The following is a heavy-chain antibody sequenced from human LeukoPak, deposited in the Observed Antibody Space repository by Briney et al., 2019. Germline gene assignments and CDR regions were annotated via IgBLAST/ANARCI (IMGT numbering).Heavy chain of an antibody. Sequence: SEILSLTCTVSGGSISSYYWSWIRQPAGKGLEWIGRFYTSGSTNYNPSLKSRVTMSVDTSKNQFSLKLSSVTAADTAVYYCASDIAVAGDFDYWGQGTLVTVSS. D-gene: IGHD6-19*01. CDR3: ASDIAVAGDFDY. CDR1: GGSISSYY. V-gene: IGHV4-4*07. J-gene: IGHJ4*02. CDR2: FYTSGST.